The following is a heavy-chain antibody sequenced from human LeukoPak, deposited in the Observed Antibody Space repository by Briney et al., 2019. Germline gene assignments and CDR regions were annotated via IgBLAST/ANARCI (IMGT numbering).Heavy chain of an antibody. CDR1: GGSFSGYY. Sequence: PSETLSLTCAVYGGSFSGYYWSWIRQPPGKGLEWIGEINHSGSTNYNPSLKSRVTISVDTSKNQFSLKLSSVTAADTALYYCARAVGVGRGTYFDLWGRGTLVTVSS. V-gene: IGHV4-34*01. D-gene: IGHD1-1*01. CDR3: ARAVGVGRGTYFDL. J-gene: IGHJ2*01. CDR2: INHSGST.